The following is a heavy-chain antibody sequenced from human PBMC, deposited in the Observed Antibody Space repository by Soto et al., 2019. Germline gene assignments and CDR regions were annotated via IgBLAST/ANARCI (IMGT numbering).Heavy chain of an antibody. CDR1: GGSISSYY. Sequence: PSETLSLTCTVSGGSISSYYWSWIRQPPGKGLEWIGYIYYSGSTNYNPSLKSRVTISVDTSKNQFSLKLSSVTAADTAVCYCARVRFLEWLSRYYYYGMDVWGQGTTVTVSS. V-gene: IGHV4-59*01. D-gene: IGHD3-3*01. CDR3: ARVRFLEWLSRYYYYGMDV. CDR2: IYYSGST. J-gene: IGHJ6*02.